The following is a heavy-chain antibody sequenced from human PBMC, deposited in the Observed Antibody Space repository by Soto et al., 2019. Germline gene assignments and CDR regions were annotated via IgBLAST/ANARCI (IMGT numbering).Heavy chain of an antibody. CDR1: GGSISSSNW. D-gene: IGHD6-19*01. Sequence: QVQLQESGPGLVKPSRTLSLTCAVSGGSISSSNWWSWVRQLPGKGLEWIGEIYHSGSTNYNPSLKSRVTISVDKSKNQFSLKLSSVTAADTAVYYYARRPVIAVAGTHFDYWGQGTLVTVSS. V-gene: IGHV4-4*02. CDR3: ARRPVIAVAGTHFDY. J-gene: IGHJ4*02. CDR2: IYHSGST.